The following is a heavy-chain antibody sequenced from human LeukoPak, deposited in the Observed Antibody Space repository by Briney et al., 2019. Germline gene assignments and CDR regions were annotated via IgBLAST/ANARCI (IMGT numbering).Heavy chain of an antibody. D-gene: IGHD1-26*01. CDR1: GFTFSSYG. CDR3: AKDQSIVGATDYYGMDV. Sequence: GRSLRLSCAASGFTFSSYGMHWVRQALGKGLEWVAVISYDGGNKYYADSVKGRFIISRDNSKNTLYVQMNSLRAEDTAVYYCAKDQSIVGATDYYGMDVWGQGTTVIVSS. CDR2: ISYDGGNK. V-gene: IGHV3-30*18. J-gene: IGHJ6*02.